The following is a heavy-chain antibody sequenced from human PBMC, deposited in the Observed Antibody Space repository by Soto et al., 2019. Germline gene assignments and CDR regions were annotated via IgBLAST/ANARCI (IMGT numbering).Heavy chain of an antibody. V-gene: IGHV4-39*01. CDR3: ERHGSY. J-gene: IGHJ4*02. CDR2: VYFSGTT. Sequence: SETLSLTCTVSGVSITTTSYYWGWIRQPPGKGLEWIGSVYFSGTTYYNPSLKSRVTISVDTSKNHFSLRLSSVTAADTAIYYCERHGSYWGQGTLVTVSS. CDR1: GVSITTTSYY.